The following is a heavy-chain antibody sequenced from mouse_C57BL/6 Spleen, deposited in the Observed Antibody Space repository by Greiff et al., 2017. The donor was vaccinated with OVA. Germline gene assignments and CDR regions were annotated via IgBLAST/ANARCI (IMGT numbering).Heavy chain of an antibody. D-gene: IGHD4-1*01. Sequence: QVQLQQSGAELVKPGASVKMSCKASGYTFTSYWITWVKQRPGQGLEWIRDIYPGSGSTNYNEKFKSKATLTVDTSSSTAYMQLSSLTSEDSAVYYCAREGLGRVYYFDYWGQGTTLTVSS. CDR3: AREGLGRVYYFDY. CDR2: IYPGSGST. CDR1: GYTFTSYW. V-gene: IGHV1-55*01. J-gene: IGHJ2*01.